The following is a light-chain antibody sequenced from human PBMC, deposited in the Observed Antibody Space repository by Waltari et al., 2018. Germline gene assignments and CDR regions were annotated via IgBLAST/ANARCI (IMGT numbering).Light chain of an antibody. CDR3: MQALQIPPT. CDR2: LGY. V-gene: IGKV2-28*01. Sequence: DIVMTQSPLSLPVTPGEPASISCKSSQSLLHDNGYNFLDWYLQKPGQSPQLLIYLGYILAPGVPDRVNGSGSGTDFTLKISRVEAEDVGVYYCMQALQIPPTFGPGTKVEI. CDR1: QSLLHDNGYNF. J-gene: IGKJ3*01.